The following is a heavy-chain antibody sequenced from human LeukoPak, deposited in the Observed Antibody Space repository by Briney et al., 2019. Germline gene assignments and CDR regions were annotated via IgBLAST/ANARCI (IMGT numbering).Heavy chain of an antibody. J-gene: IGHJ4*02. D-gene: IGHD1-26*01. V-gene: IGHV3-21*01. CDR2: ISSSSSYI. Sequence: TGGSLRLSCAASGFTFSSYSMNWVRQAPGKGLEWVSSISSSSSYIYYADSVKGRFTISRDNAKNSLYLQMNSLRAEDTAMYYCAMSGNWWELRGYWGQGTLVTVSS. CDR3: AMSGNWWELRGY. CDR1: GFTFSSYS.